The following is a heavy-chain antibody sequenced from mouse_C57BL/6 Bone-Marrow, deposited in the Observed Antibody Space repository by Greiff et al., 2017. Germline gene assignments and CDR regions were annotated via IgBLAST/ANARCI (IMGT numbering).Heavy chain of an antibody. V-gene: IGHV1-72*01. CDR3: AREGYGNYLFAY. Sequence: VQLQQPGAELVKPGASVKLSCKASGYTFTSYWMHWVKQRPGRGLEWIGRIDPNGGGTKYNEKFKSKATLTVDKPSSTAYMQLSSLTSEDSAVYYCAREGYGNYLFAYWGQGTLVTVSA. J-gene: IGHJ3*01. CDR1: GYTFTSYW. D-gene: IGHD2-10*02. CDR2: IDPNGGGT.